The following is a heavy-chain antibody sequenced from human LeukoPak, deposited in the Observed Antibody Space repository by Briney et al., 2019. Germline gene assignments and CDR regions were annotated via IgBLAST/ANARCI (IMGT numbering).Heavy chain of an antibody. D-gene: IGHD3-16*01. Sequence: PGGSLRLSCAASGFTFSSYSMNWVRQAPGKGLEWVSYISSSSSTIYYADSVKGRFTISRDNAKNSLYLQMNSLRAEDTAVYYCASPGFGTPNWGQGTLVTVSS. CDR2: ISSSSSTI. V-gene: IGHV3-48*04. J-gene: IGHJ4*02. CDR3: ASPGFGTPN. CDR1: GFTFSSYS.